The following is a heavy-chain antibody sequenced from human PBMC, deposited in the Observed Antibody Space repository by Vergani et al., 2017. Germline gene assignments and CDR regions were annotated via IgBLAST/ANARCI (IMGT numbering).Heavy chain of an antibody. CDR2: IKQDGSEK. J-gene: IGHJ4*02. CDR1: GDSISSNNC. Sequence: VQLQESGPGLVKPPGTLSLTCAVSGDSISSNNCWTWVRQAPGKGLEWVANIKQDGSEKSYGDSVKGRFSVSRDNAKNSLYLQMSSLRADDTAVYYCASVDTRRGNNRWGQGTLVTVSS. D-gene: IGHD5-18*01. CDR3: ASVDTRRGNNR. V-gene: IGHV3-7*01.